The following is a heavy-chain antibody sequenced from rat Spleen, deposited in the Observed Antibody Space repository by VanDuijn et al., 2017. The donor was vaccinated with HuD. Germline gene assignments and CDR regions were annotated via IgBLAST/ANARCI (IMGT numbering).Heavy chain of an antibody. J-gene: IGHJ3*01. Sequence: QVQLRESGPGLVQPSQTLSLTCTVSGFSMISYTVHWIRQPPGKGLEWMGGIWGDGSINYNSALKSRLSISRDTSKSQVFLKMNSLQTEDTAMYFCARWKYTTDWFTYWGQGTLVTVSS. CDR3: ARWKYTTDWFTY. CDR1: GFSMISYT. CDR2: IWGDGSI. V-gene: IGHV2-1*01. D-gene: IGHD1-6*01.